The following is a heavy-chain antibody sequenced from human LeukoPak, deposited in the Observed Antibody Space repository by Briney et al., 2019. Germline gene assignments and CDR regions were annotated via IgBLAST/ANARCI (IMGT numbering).Heavy chain of an antibody. V-gene: IGHV4-38-2*02. Sequence: SETLSLTCTVSGYSIISGYYWGWIRQPPGKGLEWIGSIYHSGSTYYNPSLKSRVTISVDTSKNQFSLKLSSVTAADTAVYYCARVFGSGWWTYYMDVWGKGTTVTISS. J-gene: IGHJ6*03. D-gene: IGHD6-19*01. CDR1: GYSIISGYY. CDR2: IYHSGST. CDR3: ARVFGSGWWTYYMDV.